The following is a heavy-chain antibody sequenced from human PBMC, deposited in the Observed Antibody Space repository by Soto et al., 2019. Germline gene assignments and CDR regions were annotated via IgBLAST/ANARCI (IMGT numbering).Heavy chain of an antibody. V-gene: IGHV1-69*06. D-gene: IGHD6-6*01. J-gene: IGHJ6*02. CDR1: GGTFSSYA. CDR2: IIPIFGTA. CDR3: ARGAIAATPWYYYYGMDV. Sequence: QVQLVQSGAEVKKPGSSVKVSCEASGGTFSSYAISWVRQAPGQGLEWMGGIIPIFGTANYAQKFQGRVTITADKSTSTAYMELSSLRSEDTAVYYCARGAIAATPWYYYYGMDVWGQGTTVTVSS.